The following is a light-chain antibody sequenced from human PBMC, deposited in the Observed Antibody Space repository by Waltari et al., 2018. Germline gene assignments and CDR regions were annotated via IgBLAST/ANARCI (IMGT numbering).Light chain of an antibody. CDR1: QSVGTN. J-gene: IGKJ1*01. Sequence: DIVMTQSPATLSVSPGDRATLSCRASQSVGTNLAWYQQRPGQAPRLLLYGASSRATGIPARFSGSGSGTDFPLTINSLQPEDFALYYCQQYHNWPPWAFGQGTKVEIK. V-gene: IGKV3-15*01. CDR2: GAS. CDR3: QQYHNWPPWA.